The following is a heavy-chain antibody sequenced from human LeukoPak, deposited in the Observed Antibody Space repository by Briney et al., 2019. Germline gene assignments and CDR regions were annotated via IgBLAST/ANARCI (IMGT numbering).Heavy chain of an antibody. J-gene: IGHJ4*02. Sequence: GGSLRLSCAASGFTFSDYYMSWIRQAPGKGLEWVSYIVSSRSDTRYADSVKGRFTISRDNAKNSLYLQMNSLRAEDTAVYYCARDRLWEVGATPYFAYWGQGTLVTLSS. V-gene: IGHV3-11*05. D-gene: IGHD1-26*01. CDR2: IVSSRSDT. CDR1: GFTFSDYY. CDR3: ARDRLWEVGATPYFAY.